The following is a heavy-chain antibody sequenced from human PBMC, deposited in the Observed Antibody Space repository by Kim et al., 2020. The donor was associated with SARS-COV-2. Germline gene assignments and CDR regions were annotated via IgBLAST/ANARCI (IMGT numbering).Heavy chain of an antibody. V-gene: IGHV3-48*03. Sequence: GGSLRLSCAASGFTFSSYEMNWVRQAPGKGLEWVSYISSSGSTIYYADSVKGRFTISRDNAKNSLYLQMNSLRAEDTAVYYCAVEWEPDAKEYFQHWGQGTLVTVSS. CDR1: GFTFSSYE. CDR3: AVEWEPDAKEYFQH. D-gene: IGHD1-26*01. J-gene: IGHJ1*01. CDR2: ISSSGSTI.